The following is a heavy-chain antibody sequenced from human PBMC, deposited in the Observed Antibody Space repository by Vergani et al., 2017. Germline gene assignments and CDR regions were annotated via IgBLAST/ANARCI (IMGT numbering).Heavy chain of an antibody. CDR1: GGSISSYY. V-gene: IGHV4-59*01. D-gene: IGHD3/OR15-3a*01. CDR2: IYYSGST. J-gene: IGHJ6*02. Sequence: QVQLQESGPGLVKPSETLSLTCPVSGGSISSYYWSWIRQPPGKGLEWIGYIYYSGSTNYNPSLKSRVTISVDTSKNQFSLKLSSVTAADTAVYYCARDAGRDWYSNYYYGMDVWGQGTTVTVSS. CDR3: ARDAGRDWYSNYYYGMDV.